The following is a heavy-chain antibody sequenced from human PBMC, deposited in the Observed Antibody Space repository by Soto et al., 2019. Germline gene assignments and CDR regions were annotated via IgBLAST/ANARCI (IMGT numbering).Heavy chain of an antibody. V-gene: IGHV4-4*02. CDR3: ARVLRGWFDP. Sequence: PSETLSLTCAVSGGSITSANWRTWVRQPPGGGLEWIGEISHSGITNYKASLKSRATMSVDKTKNDVSLKLTSVTAADTAVYYCARVLRGWFDPWGQGTPVTVSS. CDR1: GGSITSANW. J-gene: IGHJ5*02. CDR2: ISHSGIT.